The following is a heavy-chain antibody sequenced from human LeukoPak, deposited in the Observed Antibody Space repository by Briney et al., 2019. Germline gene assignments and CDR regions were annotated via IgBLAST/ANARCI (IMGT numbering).Heavy chain of an antibody. J-gene: IGHJ4*02. D-gene: IGHD5-18*01. CDR3: ARRNTAIVNDY. V-gene: IGHV3-23*01. CDR1: GFTFSNYD. Sequence: GGSLRLSCAASGFTFSNYDMSWFRQAPGRGLEWVSTISGSGGSTYYADAVKGRFTISRDNSKNTVYRQVNSLRAEDTAIHYCARRNTAIVNDYWGQGTLVTVSS. CDR2: ISGSGGST.